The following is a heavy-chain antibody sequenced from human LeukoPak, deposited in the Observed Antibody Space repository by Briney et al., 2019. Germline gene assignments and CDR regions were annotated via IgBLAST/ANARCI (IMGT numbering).Heavy chain of an antibody. D-gene: IGHD6-13*01. J-gene: IGHJ4*02. Sequence: ASVKVSCKASGGTFSSYAISWVRQAPGQGLEWMGWISAYNGNTNYAQKLQGRVTMTTDTSTSTAYMELGSLRSDDTAVYYCATGMSGQQLDNFDYWGQGTLVTVSS. CDR3: ATGMSGQQLDNFDY. V-gene: IGHV1-18*01. CDR2: ISAYNGNT. CDR1: GGTFSSYA.